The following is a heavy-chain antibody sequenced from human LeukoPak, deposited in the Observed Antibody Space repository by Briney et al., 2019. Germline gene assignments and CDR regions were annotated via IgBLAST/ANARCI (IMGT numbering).Heavy chain of an antibody. CDR1: GFTFSTSW. V-gene: IGHV3-74*01. Sequence: PGGSLRLSCAASGFTFSTSWMYWVRQAPGKGLMYVSRINIDGSITTYADSVKGRFTISRDNTKNTLYLQMNSLGAEDTAVYYCVRDKMMDDRGVGFDPWGQGTPVTVSS. CDR2: INIDGSIT. J-gene: IGHJ5*02. D-gene: IGHD1-1*01. CDR3: VRDKMMDDRGVGFDP.